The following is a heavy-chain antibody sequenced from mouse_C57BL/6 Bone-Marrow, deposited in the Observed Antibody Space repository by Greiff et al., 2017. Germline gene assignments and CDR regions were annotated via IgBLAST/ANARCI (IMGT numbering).Heavy chain of an antibody. CDR3: ARVDYYGDDEMDY. V-gene: IGHV1-64*01. D-gene: IGHD2-2*01. CDR2: IHPNSGST. CDR1: GYTFTSYW. J-gene: IGHJ4*01. Sequence: VQLQQPGAELVKPGASVKLSCKASGYTFTSYWMHWVKQRPGQGLEWIGMIHPNSGSTNYNEKFKSKATLTVDKSSSTAYMQLSSLTSEDSAVYDGARVDYYGDDEMDYWGQGTSVTVSS.